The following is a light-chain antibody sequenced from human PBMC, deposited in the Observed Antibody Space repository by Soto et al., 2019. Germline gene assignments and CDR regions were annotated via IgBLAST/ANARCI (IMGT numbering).Light chain of an antibody. CDR1: DSNIGSNT. V-gene: IGLV1-44*01. Sequence: QSVLTQAPSASGTPGQSVTISCSGSDSNIGSNTVNWYQQLPGMAPKLLIYANFQRSSGVPDRFSASKSGTSASLAISGLQSEDEAHYYCAVWDDGLRGWVFGGGTKLTVL. CDR3: AVWDDGLRGWV. CDR2: ANF. J-gene: IGLJ2*01.